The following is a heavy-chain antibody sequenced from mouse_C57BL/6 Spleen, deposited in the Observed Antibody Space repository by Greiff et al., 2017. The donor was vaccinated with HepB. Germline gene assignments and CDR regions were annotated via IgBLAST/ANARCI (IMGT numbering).Heavy chain of an antibody. Sequence: LVESGGGLVKPGGSLKLSCAASGFTFSDYGMHWVRQAPAKGLEWVAYISRCSSTIYYADTVKGRFTISRDNAKNTLFLQMTSLRSEDTAMYYCARHDYGRFAYWGQGTLVTVSA. J-gene: IGHJ3*01. CDR1: GFTFSDYG. CDR2: ISRCSSTI. D-gene: IGHD2-4*01. CDR3: ARHDYGRFAY. V-gene: IGHV5-17*01.